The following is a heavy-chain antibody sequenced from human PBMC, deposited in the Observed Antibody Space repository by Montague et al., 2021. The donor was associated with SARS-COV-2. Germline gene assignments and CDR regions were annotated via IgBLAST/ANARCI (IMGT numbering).Heavy chain of an antibody. J-gene: IGHJ5*02. CDR3: ARGPRITMIVVVITDIWFDP. CDR1: GGSVSDYY. CDR2: INHGGRT. D-gene: IGHD3-22*01. V-gene: IGHV4-34*01. Sequence: SETLSLTCAVYGGSVSDYYWSWIRQPPGKGLEWIGEINHGGRTNYNPSLKSRVTTSVDTSKNQFSLKLTSVTAADTAVYYCARGPRITMIVVVITDIWFDPWGQGTLVTVSS.